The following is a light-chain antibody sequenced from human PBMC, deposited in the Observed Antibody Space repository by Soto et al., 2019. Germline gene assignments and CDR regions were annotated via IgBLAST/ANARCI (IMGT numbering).Light chain of an antibody. J-gene: IGKJ1*01. V-gene: IGKV3-15*01. Sequence: ETVMTQSPATLSVSPGGRATLSCRASQSISDTLDWYQQKPGQAPRLLIHGASTRATGFPARFSGSGSGTDFTLTISSLQSEDFAVYYCQQYNNWPWTFGQGTKVGIK. CDR2: GAS. CDR1: QSISDT. CDR3: QQYNNWPWT.